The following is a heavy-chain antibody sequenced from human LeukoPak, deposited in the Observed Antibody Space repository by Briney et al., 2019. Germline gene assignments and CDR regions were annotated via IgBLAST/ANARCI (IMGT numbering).Heavy chain of an antibody. Sequence: SVKVSCKASGGTFSYYAISWVRQAPGQGLERMGRIIPILGITNYAQKFQGRVTITADKSTSTAYMELSSLRSEDTAVYYCARQVVPAATDYWGQGTLVTVSS. CDR2: IIPILGIT. CDR3: ARQVVPAATDY. V-gene: IGHV1-69*04. D-gene: IGHD2-2*01. CDR1: GGTFSYYA. J-gene: IGHJ4*02.